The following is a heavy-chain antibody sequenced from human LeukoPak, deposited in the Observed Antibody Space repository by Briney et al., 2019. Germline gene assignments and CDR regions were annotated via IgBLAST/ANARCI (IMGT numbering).Heavy chain of an antibody. CDR2: LRYDGSDK. J-gene: IGHJ6*03. CDR3: AKDSGYYVDV. Sequence: PGGSLRLSCAASGFTISTSGLHWVRQAPGKGLEWVAFLRYDGSDKYFADSVKGRFTISRDSSKNTLYLQMNSLRAEDTAVYYCAKDSGYYVDVWGKGTTVTVSS. CDR1: GFTISTSG. V-gene: IGHV3-30*02.